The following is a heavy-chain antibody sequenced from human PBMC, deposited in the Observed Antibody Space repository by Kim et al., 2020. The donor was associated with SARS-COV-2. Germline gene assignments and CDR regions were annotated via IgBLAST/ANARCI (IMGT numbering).Heavy chain of an antibody. Sequence: SETLSLTCTVSGGSVSSGSYYWSWIRQPPGKGLEWIGYIYYSGSTNYNPSLKSRVTISVDTSKNQFSLKLSSVTAADTAVYYCARGEGRWLQFNYFDYWGQGTLVTDSS. D-gene: IGHD5-12*01. J-gene: IGHJ4*02. CDR2: IYYSGST. V-gene: IGHV4-61*01. CDR3: ARGEGRWLQFNYFDY. CDR1: GGSVSSGSYY.